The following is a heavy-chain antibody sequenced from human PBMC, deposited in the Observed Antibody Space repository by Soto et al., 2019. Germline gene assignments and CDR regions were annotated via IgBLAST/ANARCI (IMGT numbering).Heavy chain of an antibody. Sequence: SETLSLTCTVSGGSISSYYWSWIRQPPGKGLEWIGYIYYSGSTNYNPSLKSRVTISVDTSKNQFSLKLSSVTAADTAGYYCARHEKHGGYDLYWGQGTLVTVSS. CDR3: ARHEKHGGYDLY. CDR1: GGSISSYY. V-gene: IGHV4-59*08. J-gene: IGHJ4*02. D-gene: IGHD5-12*01. CDR2: IYYSGST.